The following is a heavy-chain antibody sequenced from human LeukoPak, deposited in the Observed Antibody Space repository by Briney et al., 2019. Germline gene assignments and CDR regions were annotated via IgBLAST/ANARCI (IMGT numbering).Heavy chain of an antibody. J-gene: IGHJ5*02. CDR3: ARDRKISVFDP. Sequence: SETLSLTCTVSGGSISSYYWSWIRQPPGKGLEWIGYIYYSGSTNYNPSLKSRVTISVDTSKNQFSLKLSSVTAADTAVYYCARDRKISVFDPWGQGTLVTVSS. CDR2: IYYSGST. D-gene: IGHD1-14*01. V-gene: IGHV4-59*01. CDR1: GGSISSYY.